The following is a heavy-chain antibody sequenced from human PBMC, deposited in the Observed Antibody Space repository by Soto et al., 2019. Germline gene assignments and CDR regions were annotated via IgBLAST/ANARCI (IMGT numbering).Heavy chain of an antibody. CDR1: GFTFSGYT. CDR3: AKEPLVVVAATLDY. J-gene: IGHJ4*02. Sequence: GGSLRLSCAASGFTFSGYTMGWVRQAPGEGLEWVSAISGSGGSTYYADSVKGRFTISRDNSKNTPYLQMNSLRAEDTAVYYCAKEPLVVVAATLDYWGQGTLVTVSP. V-gene: IGHV3-23*01. D-gene: IGHD2-15*01. CDR2: ISGSGGST.